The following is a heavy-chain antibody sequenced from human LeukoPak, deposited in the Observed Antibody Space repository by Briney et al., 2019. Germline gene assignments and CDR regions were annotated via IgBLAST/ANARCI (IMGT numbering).Heavy chain of an antibody. CDR2: IYTSGST. Sequence: PSQTLSLTCTVSGGSISSGSYYWSWIRQPAGKGLEWIGRIYTSGSTNYNPSLKSRVTISVDTSKNQFSLKLSSVTAADTAVYYCARCPWTINWFDPWGQGTLVTVSS. V-gene: IGHV4-61*02. CDR3: ARCPWTINWFDP. CDR1: GGSISSGSYY. J-gene: IGHJ5*02. D-gene: IGHD3/OR15-3a*01.